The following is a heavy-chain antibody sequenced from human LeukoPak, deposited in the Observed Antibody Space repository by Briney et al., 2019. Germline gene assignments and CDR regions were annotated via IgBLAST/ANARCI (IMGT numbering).Heavy chain of an antibody. CDR1: RYTFTSYA. CDR2: INAGNGNT. D-gene: IGHD6-19*01. Sequence: ASVKVSCKASRYTFTSYAMHWVRQAPGQRLEWMGWINAGNGNTKYSQKFQGRVTITRDTSASTAYMELSCLRSEDTAVYYCARDRGIAVAGPLFDPWGQGTLVTVSS. V-gene: IGHV1-3*01. J-gene: IGHJ5*02. CDR3: ARDRGIAVAGPLFDP.